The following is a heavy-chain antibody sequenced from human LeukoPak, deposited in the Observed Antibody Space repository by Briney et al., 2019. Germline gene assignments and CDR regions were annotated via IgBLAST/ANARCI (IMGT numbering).Heavy chain of an antibody. CDR3: ARVALNTVTEHLFDP. J-gene: IGHJ5*01. CDR2: INPNSGAT. CDR1: GYMFTGYY. Sequence: GASVKVSCKASGYMFTGYYVHWVRQAPGQGLEWMGWINPNSGATNHAQKVQGTVNMTRDTSISTAYMELSRLISDDTAVYHCARVALNTVTEHLFDPWGQGTLVTVSS. D-gene: IGHD4-17*01. V-gene: IGHV1-2*02.